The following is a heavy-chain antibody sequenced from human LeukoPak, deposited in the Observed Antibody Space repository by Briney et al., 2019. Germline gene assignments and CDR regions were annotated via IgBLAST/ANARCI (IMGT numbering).Heavy chain of an antibody. D-gene: IGHD6-19*01. Sequence: GGSLRLSCAASGFTFSDYYMSWIRQAPGNGLEWVSYISSSGSTIYYADSVKGRFTISRDNAKNSLYLQMNSLRAEDTAVYYCARDPTGYSSGWYKNWFDPWGQGTLVTVSS. J-gene: IGHJ5*02. CDR1: GFTFSDYY. V-gene: IGHV3-11*01. CDR3: ARDPTGYSSGWYKNWFDP. CDR2: ISSSGSTI.